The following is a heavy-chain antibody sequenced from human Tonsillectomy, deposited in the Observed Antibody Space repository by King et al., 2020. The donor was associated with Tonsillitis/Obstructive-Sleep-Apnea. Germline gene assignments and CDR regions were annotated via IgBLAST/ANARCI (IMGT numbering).Heavy chain of an antibody. CDR2: IYPDDSDT. CDR3: ARGSTDYYYYMDV. J-gene: IGHJ6*03. Sequence: QLVQSGAEVKKPGESLKISCKGSGYSFTSYWIAWVRQMPGKGLEWMGIIYPDDSDTRYSPSFQSQVTISADKSISTAYLQWSSLKASDTAMYYCARGSTDYYYYMDVWGKGTTVTVSS. CDR1: GYSFTSYW. D-gene: IGHD2-2*01. V-gene: IGHV5-51*01.